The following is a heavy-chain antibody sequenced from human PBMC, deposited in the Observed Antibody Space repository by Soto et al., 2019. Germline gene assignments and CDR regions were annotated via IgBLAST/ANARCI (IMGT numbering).Heavy chain of an antibody. V-gene: IGHV6-1*01. J-gene: IGHJ4*02. D-gene: IGHD4-4*01. Sequence: SPTLSLTGASCSGSVSRSRAAWNWIGQSPSRGLEWLGRTYYRSKWYNDYAVSVKSRITINPDTSKNQFSLQLDSVTPEDTAVYYCARHPPGFHSAFDYWAQGTLVTVPS. CDR2: TYYRSKWYN. CDR3: ARHPPGFHSAFDY. CDR1: SGSVSRSRAA.